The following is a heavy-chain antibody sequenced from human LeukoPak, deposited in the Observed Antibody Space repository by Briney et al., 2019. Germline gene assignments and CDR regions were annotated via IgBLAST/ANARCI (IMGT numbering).Heavy chain of an antibody. D-gene: IGHD1-7*01. CDR2: IYHSGST. Sequence: SETLSLTCTVSGGSISSSSYYWGWIRQPPGKGLEWIGSIYHSGSTYYNPSLKSRVTISVDTSKNQFSLKLSSVTAADTAVYYCARQNTELRYDYYYMDVWGKGTTVTVSS. CDR1: GGSISSSSYY. J-gene: IGHJ6*03. V-gene: IGHV4-39*07. CDR3: ARQNTELRYDYYYMDV.